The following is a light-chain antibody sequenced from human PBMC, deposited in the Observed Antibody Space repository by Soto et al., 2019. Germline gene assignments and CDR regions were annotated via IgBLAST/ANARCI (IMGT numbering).Light chain of an antibody. J-gene: IGKJ1*01. Sequence: IQRPLSTSSLSASVGDRVTITCRASQSISNFLNWYQQRQGQVPKLLIYAASTLHTGVPSRFSGSGSGTDFTLTITSLQPEDLTTYYCQQSHSTPPTFGQGTKVDIK. CDR1: QSISNF. CDR2: AAS. V-gene: IGKV1-39*01. CDR3: QQSHSTPPT.